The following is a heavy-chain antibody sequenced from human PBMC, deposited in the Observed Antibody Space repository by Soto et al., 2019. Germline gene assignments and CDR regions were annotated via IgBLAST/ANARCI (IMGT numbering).Heavy chain of an antibody. CDR2: INHSGST. CDR3: ARLLGKAVAGTPTYNWFDP. J-gene: IGHJ5*02. Sequence: SETLSLTCAVYGGSFSGYYWSWIRQPPGKGLEWIGGINHSGSTNYNPSLKSRVTISVDTSKNQFSLKLSSVTAADTAVYYCARLLGKAVAGTPTYNWFDPWGQGTLVTVSS. D-gene: IGHD6-19*01. V-gene: IGHV4-34*01. CDR1: GGSFSGYY.